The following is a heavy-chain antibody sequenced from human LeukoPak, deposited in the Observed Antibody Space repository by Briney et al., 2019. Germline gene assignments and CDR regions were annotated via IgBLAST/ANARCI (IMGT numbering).Heavy chain of an antibody. J-gene: IGHJ4*02. CDR3: ARAKDDSSGYYSFDY. CDR2: INHSGST. V-gene: IGHV4-34*01. Sequence: PSETLSLTCAVYGGSFSGYYWSWIRQPPGKGLEWIGEINHSGSTNCNPSLKSRVTISVDTSKNQFSLKLSSVTAADTAVYYCARAKDDSSGYYSFDYWGQGTLVTVSS. D-gene: IGHD3-22*01. CDR1: GGSFSGYY.